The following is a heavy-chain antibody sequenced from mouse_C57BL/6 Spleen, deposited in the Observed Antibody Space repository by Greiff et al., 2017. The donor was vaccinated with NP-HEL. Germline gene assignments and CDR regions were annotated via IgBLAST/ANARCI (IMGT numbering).Heavy chain of an antibody. CDR1: GYAFTNYL. Sequence: VQLQQSGAELVRPGTSVKVSCKASGYAFTNYLIEWVKQRPGQGLEWIGVINPGSGGTNYNEKFKGKATLTADKSSSTAYMQLSSLTSEDSAVYFCARGGLRRYDYAMDYWGQGTSVTVSS. CDR2: INPGSGGT. J-gene: IGHJ4*01. D-gene: IGHD1-1*01. V-gene: IGHV1-54*01. CDR3: ARGGLRRYDYAMDY.